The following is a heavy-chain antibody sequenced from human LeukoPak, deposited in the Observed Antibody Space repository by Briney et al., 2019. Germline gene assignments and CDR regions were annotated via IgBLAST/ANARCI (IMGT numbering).Heavy chain of an antibody. Sequence: PSETLSLTCTVSGASISSSSYYWGWIRQPPGKGLEWIGSIYYSGSTYYNPSLKSRVTISVDTSKNQFSLKLSSVTAADTAVYYCARTAITMVRGDCFDPWGQGTLVTVSS. CDR1: GASISSSSYY. CDR2: IYYSGST. J-gene: IGHJ5*02. V-gene: IGHV4-39*01. D-gene: IGHD3-10*01. CDR3: ARTAITMVRGDCFDP.